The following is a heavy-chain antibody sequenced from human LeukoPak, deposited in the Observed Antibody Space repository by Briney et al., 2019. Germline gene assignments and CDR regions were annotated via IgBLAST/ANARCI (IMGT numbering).Heavy chain of an antibody. V-gene: IGHV4-30-4*07. CDR3: ARANMGDMSVLLWFGELLYPSYMDV. J-gene: IGHJ6*03. D-gene: IGHD3-10*01. CDR2: IYYSGST. CDR1: GGSISSGGYS. Sequence: PSETLSLTCAVSGGSISSGGYSWSWIRQPPGKGLEWIGYIYYSGSTYYNPSLKSRVTISVDTSKNQFSLRLSSVTAADTAVYYCARANMGDMSVLLWFGELLYPSYMDVWGKGTTVTISS.